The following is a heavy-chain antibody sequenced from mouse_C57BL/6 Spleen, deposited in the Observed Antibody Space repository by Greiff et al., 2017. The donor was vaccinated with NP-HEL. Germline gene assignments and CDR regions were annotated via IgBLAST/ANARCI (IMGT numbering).Heavy chain of an antibody. D-gene: IGHD1-1*01. J-gene: IGHJ3*01. CDR3: ARPFYYGSWFAD. Sequence: EVQVVESGGGLVKPGGSLKLSCAASGFTFSDSGMHWVRQAPEKGLAWVAYISSGSSTIYYADTVKGRFTISRDNAKNTLFLQMTSLRSEDTAMYYCARPFYYGSWFADWGQGTLVTVSA. V-gene: IGHV5-17*01. CDR1: GFTFSDSG. CDR2: ISSGSSTI.